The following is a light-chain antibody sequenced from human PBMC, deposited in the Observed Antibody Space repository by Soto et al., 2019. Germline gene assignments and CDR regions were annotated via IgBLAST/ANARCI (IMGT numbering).Light chain of an antibody. CDR1: SSDVGGYNY. V-gene: IGLV2-11*01. J-gene: IGLJ3*02. Sequence: QSALTQPRSVSGSHGQSVTISCTGTSSDVGGYNYVSWYQQHPGKAPRFMIYDVSKRPSGVPDRFSGSKSGNTASLTISGLLAEDEVDYFCCSFAGGHTNWLFGGGTKLTVL. CDR2: DVS. CDR3: CSFAGGHTNWL.